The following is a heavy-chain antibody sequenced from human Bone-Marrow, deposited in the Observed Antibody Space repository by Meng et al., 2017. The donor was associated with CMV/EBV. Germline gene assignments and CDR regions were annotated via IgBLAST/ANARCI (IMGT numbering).Heavy chain of an antibody. CDR2: INHSGST. CDR1: GGSFSGYY. CDR3: VVLGAIDY. Sequence: GSLRLSCAVYGGSFSGYYWSWIRQPPGKGLEWIGEINHSGSTNYNPSLKSRVTISVDTSKNQFSLKLSSVTAADTAVYYCVVLGAIDYWGQGTLVTVSS. V-gene: IGHV4-34*01. D-gene: IGHD1-26*01. J-gene: IGHJ4*02.